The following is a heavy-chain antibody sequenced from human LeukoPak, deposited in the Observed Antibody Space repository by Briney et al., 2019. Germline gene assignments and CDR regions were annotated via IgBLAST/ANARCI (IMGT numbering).Heavy chain of an antibody. V-gene: IGHV4-59*12. CDR2: IFHAGST. CDR3: AIVLVPGWFDP. J-gene: IGHJ5*02. CDR1: GGSISNKY. Sequence: SETLSLTCTVSGGSISNKYWSWIRQPPGKGLEWIGDIFHAGSTNYNPSLKSRVTISVDKSNSEFSLHLTSVTAADTAVYYCAIVLVPGWFDPWGQGTLVTVSS. D-gene: IGHD2-15*01.